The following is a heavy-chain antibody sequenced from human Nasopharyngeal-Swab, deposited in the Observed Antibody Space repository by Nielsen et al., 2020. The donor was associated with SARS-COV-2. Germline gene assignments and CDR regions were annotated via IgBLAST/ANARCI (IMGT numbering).Heavy chain of an antibody. J-gene: IGHJ5*02. Sequence: ESLKISCAASGFTFSSYIMNWVRQPPGKGLEWVSYISSSSSTIYYADSVKGRFTISRDNAKNSLYLQMNSMRDEDTAVYYCAHLAAAGTSWFDPWGQETLVTVSS. CDR3: AHLAAAGTSWFDP. CDR1: GFTFSSYI. CDR2: ISSSSSTI. V-gene: IGHV3-48*02. D-gene: IGHD6-13*01.